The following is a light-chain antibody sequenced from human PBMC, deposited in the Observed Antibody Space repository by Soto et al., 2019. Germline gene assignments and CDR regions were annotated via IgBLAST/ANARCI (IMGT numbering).Light chain of an antibody. J-gene: IGKJ1*01. Sequence: EIVMTQSPATLSVSPGERATLSCRASQRVSRNLAWYQQKPGQAPRLLIYDASTRATGIPDWFSGSGSETEFTLTISSLQSEDYAIYYCQQYNNWTPWTLGQGTKVDIK. CDR1: QRVSRN. V-gene: IGKV3-15*01. CDR2: DAS. CDR3: QQYNNWTPWT.